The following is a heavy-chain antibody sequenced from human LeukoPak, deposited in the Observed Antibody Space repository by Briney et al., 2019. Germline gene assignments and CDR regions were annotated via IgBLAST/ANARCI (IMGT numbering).Heavy chain of an antibody. V-gene: IGHV1-18*01. J-gene: IGHJ6*02. CDR1: VYTFTSYG. CDR3: ARDVLEYCSSTSCYADYYYYGMDV. Sequence: ASVKVSCKASVYTFTSYGISWVRQAPGQGLEWMGWISAYNGNTNYAQKLQGRVTMTTDTSTSTAYMELRSLRSDDTAVYYCARDVLEYCSSTSCYADYYYYGMDVWGQGTTVTVSS. CDR2: ISAYNGNT. D-gene: IGHD2-2*01.